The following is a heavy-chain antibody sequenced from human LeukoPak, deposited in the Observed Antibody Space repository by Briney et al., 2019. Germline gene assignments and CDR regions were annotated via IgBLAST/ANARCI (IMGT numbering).Heavy chain of an antibody. CDR3: AKLERYGVVTGYLDY. D-gene: IGHD2-21*02. CDR2: ISGSGGST. V-gene: IGHV3-23*01. J-gene: IGHJ4*02. Sequence: GGSLRLSCAASGYTFSSYAMSWVRQAPGKGLEWVSAISGSGGSTYYADSVKGRFTISRDNSKNTLYLQMNSLRAEDTAVYYCAKLERYGVVTGYLDYWGQGTLVTVSS. CDR1: GYTFSSYA.